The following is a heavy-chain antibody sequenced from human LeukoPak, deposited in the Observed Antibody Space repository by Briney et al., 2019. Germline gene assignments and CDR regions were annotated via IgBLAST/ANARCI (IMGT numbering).Heavy chain of an antibody. V-gene: IGHV3-48*04. CDR3: AAYPTQRYRHFDY. CDR1: GFTFSSYS. D-gene: IGHD1-1*01. Sequence: GGSLRLSCAASGFTFSSYSMNWVRQAPGKGLEWVSYISRSSSTIYYADSVKGRFTISRDNAKNSLYLQMNSLRAEDTAVYYCAAYPTQRYRHFDYWGQGTLVTVSS. J-gene: IGHJ4*02. CDR2: ISRSSSTI.